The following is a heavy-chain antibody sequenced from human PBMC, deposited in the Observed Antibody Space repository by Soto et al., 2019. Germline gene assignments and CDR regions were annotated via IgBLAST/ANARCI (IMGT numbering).Heavy chain of an antibody. CDR1: GGSISSSSYY. CDR3: ALYYDSSGYRFGYFDY. D-gene: IGHD3-22*01. V-gene: IGHV4-39*01. J-gene: IGHJ4*02. Sequence: QLQLQESGPGLVKPSETLSLTCTVSGGSISSSSYYWGWIRQPPGKGLEWIGSIYYSGSTYYNPSLKSRVTISVDTSKNQFSLKLSSVTAADTAVYYCALYYDSSGYRFGYFDYWGQGTLVTVSS. CDR2: IYYSGST.